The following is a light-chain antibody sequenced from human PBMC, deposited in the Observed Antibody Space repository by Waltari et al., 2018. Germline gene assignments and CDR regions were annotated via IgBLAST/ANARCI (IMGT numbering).Light chain of an antibody. V-gene: IGKV3-15*01. CDR2: RAS. CDR1: QSVFSS. CDR3: QQYIDWPLT. Sequence: EIVMTQSPATLSVSPGERVTLSCRASQSVFSSLAWYQQKPGQAPKVLIYRASTRATGIPARFSGSGSGTEFTLTISSLQSEDFAVYYCQQYIDWPLTFGGGTKVEIK. J-gene: IGKJ4*01.